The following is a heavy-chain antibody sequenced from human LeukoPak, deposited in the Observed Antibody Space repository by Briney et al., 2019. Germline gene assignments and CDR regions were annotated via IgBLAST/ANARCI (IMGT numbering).Heavy chain of an antibody. Sequence: GGSLRLSCAASGSTFSSNGMYWVRQPPGKGLEWVAFIPYDGRNTYYADSVKGRFTISRDTSKNTLYLQMINLRAEDTAVYYCAKESSASYYFDYWGQGTLVTVSS. CDR1: GSTFSSNG. D-gene: IGHD3-10*01. CDR2: IPYDGRNT. V-gene: IGHV3-30*02. J-gene: IGHJ4*02. CDR3: AKESSASYYFDY.